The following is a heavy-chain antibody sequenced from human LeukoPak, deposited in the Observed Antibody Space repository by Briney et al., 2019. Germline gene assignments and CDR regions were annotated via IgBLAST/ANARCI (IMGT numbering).Heavy chain of an antibody. Sequence: GGSLRLSCAASRFTFSSYAVSWVRQAPGRGLEWVSTITGSAGSTSYADSVKGRFTISRDNSKNSLSLQMNSLRAEDTAVYYCSRDLPRYSSSASGDYWGQGTLVTVSS. J-gene: IGHJ4*02. CDR1: RFTFSSYA. V-gene: IGHV3-23*01. D-gene: IGHD6-6*01. CDR3: SRDLPRYSSSASGDY. CDR2: ITGSAGST.